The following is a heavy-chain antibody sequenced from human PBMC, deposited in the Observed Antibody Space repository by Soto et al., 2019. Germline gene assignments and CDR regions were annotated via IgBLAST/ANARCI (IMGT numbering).Heavy chain of an antibody. CDR1: GFTFSSYS. J-gene: IGHJ6*02. CDR3: ARDPPAPHEIFGVVIKWPEKDYYGMDV. D-gene: IGHD3-3*01. Sequence: GGSLRLSCAASGFTFSSYSMNWVRQAPGKGLEWVSSISSSSSYIYYADSVKGRFTISRDNAKNSLYLQMNSLRAEDTAVYYCARDPPAPHEIFGVVIKWPEKDYYGMDVWGQGTTVTVSS. V-gene: IGHV3-21*01. CDR2: ISSSSSYI.